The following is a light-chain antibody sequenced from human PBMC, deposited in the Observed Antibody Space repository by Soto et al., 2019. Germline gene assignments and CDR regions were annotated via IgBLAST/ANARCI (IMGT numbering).Light chain of an antibody. J-gene: IGKJ4*01. Sequence: DIQMTQSPSSLSASVGDRITITCQASQDIRNYLNWFQQKPGKAPQLLIFDASNLEPGVPSSFSGSGSGTEFTLTISSLQPEDFATSYCLQYANLPLTFGGGTKVDIK. CDR1: QDIRNY. V-gene: IGKV1-33*01. CDR2: DAS. CDR3: LQYANLPLT.